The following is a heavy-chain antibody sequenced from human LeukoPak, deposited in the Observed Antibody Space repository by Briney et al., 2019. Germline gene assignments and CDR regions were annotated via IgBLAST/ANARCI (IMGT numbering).Heavy chain of an antibody. CDR3: VLAAAGTEN. CDR2: ISYDGSNK. Sequence: PGGSLRLSCAASGFTFSSYAMHWARQAPGKGLEWVAVISYDGSNKYYADSVKGRFTISRDNSKNTLYLQMNSLRAEDTAVYYCVLAAAGTENWGQGTLVTVSS. D-gene: IGHD6-13*01. V-gene: IGHV3-30*01. J-gene: IGHJ4*02. CDR1: GFTFSSYA.